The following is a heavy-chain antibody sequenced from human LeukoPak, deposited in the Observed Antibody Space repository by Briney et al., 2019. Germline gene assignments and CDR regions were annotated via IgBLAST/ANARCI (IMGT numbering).Heavy chain of an antibody. CDR3: ARGGYYDILTGYGAFDI. J-gene: IGHJ3*02. V-gene: IGHV4-4*02. CDR2: IYHSGST. CDR1: GGSISSSNW. Sequence: PSETLSLTCAVSGGSISSSNWWSWVRQPPGKGLEWIGEIYHSGSTNYNPSLKSRVTISVDKSKNQFSLKLSSVTAADTAVYYCARGGYYDILTGYGAFDIWGQGTMVTVSS. D-gene: IGHD3-9*01.